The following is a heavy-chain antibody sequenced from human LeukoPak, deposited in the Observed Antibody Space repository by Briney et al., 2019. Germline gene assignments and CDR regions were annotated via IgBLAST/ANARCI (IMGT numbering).Heavy chain of an antibody. CDR3: ARAEGSGWYEFDY. CDR2: ISAYNGNT. D-gene: IGHD6-19*01. CDR1: GYTFTSYG. V-gene: IGHV1-18*01. Sequence: ASVKVSCKASGYTFTSYGISWVRQAPGQGLEWMGWISAYNGNTNYAQKLQGRVTMTTDTSTSTAYVELRSLRSDDTAVYYCARAEGSGWYEFDYWGQGTLVTVSS. J-gene: IGHJ4*02.